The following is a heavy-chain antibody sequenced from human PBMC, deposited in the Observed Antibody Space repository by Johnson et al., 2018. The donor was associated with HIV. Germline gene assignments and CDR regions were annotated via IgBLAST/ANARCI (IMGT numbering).Heavy chain of an antibody. CDR2: IPYDGSNK. CDR1: GFTFSSFA. Sequence: QVQLVESGGGVVQPGASLRLSCAASGFTFSSFAMHWVRQAPGKGLEWMAFIPYDGSNKYYADSVKGRFTISRDNSKNTLDLQMNSLSAEDTAVYYCASGGCCGGECYSGYDAFDIWGQGTMVTVSS. J-gene: IGHJ3*02. V-gene: IGHV3-30*04. CDR3: ASGGCCGGECYSGYDAFDI. D-gene: IGHD2-21*01.